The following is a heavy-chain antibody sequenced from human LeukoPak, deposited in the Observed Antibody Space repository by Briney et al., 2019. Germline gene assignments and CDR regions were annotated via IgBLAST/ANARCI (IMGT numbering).Heavy chain of an antibody. V-gene: IGHV4-34*01. J-gene: IGHJ4*02. D-gene: IGHD3-16*02. CDR1: GGSFSGYY. CDR2: INHSGST. Sequence: SETLSLTCAVYGGSFSGYYWSWIRQPPGKGLEWIGEINHSGSTNYNPSLKSRVTISVDTSKNQFSLKLSSVTAADTAVYYCARRSAYYDYVWGSYRLTFDYWGQGTLVTVSS. CDR3: ARRSAYYDYVWGSYRLTFDY.